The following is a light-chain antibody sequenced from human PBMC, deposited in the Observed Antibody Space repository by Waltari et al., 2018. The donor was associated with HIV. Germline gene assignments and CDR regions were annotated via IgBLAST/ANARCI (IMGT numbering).Light chain of an antibody. CDR2: DAS. CDR1: QSVSRS. J-gene: IGKJ4*01. Sequence: DILLTQSPSTLSSSLGERVTISCRASQSVSRSLAWYQQNPGQAPNLVIYDASIKATGIPTRFSGSGSGTDFTLTSSRLEPEDVAVYCCQQQSNWATFGGGTKVEIK. CDR3: QQQSNWAT. V-gene: IGKV3-11*01.